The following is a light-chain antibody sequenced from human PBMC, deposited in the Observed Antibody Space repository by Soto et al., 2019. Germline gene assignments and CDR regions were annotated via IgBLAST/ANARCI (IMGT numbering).Light chain of an antibody. V-gene: IGLV2-23*01. CDR3: CSYAGSNTPVV. CDR2: EGS. J-gene: IGLJ2*01. CDR1: SSDVGSYNL. Sequence: QSALTQPASVSGSPGQSITISCTGTSSDVGSYNLVSWFQQHPGKAPKFMIYEGSKRPSGVSNRFSGSKSGNTASLTISGLQAEDEADYYCCSYAGSNTPVVFGGGTKVTVL.